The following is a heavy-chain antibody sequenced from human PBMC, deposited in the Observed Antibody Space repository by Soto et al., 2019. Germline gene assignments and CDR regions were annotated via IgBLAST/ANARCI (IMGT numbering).Heavy chain of an antibody. CDR3: ARSLPGTYGAFDL. CDR2: VSGDGSST. J-gene: IGHJ3*01. Sequence: PGGSLRLPCAASEFTFRSYWMHWVRQSPGKGLVWFSRVSGDGSSTNYADSVKGRFTISRDNAKNTVYLQLDSLRAEDTAVYYCARSLPGTYGAFDLWGQGTMVTVSS. V-gene: IGHV3-74*01. D-gene: IGHD1-7*01. CDR1: EFTFRSYW.